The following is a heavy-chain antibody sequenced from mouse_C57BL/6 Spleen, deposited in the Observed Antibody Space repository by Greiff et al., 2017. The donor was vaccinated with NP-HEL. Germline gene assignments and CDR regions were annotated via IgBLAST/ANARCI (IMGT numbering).Heavy chain of an antibody. Sequence: EVKLVESGGGLVKPGGSLKLSCAASGFTFSDYGMHWVRQAPEKGLEWVAYISSGNSTIYYADTVKGRFTISRDNAKKTLFLQMTSLRSEETAMYYCARNDYAWFAYWGQGTLVTVSA. V-gene: IGHV5-17*01. J-gene: IGHJ3*01. D-gene: IGHD2-4*01. CDR1: GFTFSDYG. CDR2: ISSGNSTI. CDR3: ARNDYAWFAY.